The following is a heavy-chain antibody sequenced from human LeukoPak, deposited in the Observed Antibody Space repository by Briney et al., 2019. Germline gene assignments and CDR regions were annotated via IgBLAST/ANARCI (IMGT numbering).Heavy chain of an antibody. J-gene: IGHJ4*02. V-gene: IGHV1-18*04. CDR2: ISAYNGNT. CDR1: GYTFTSNG. Sequence: ASVNLSFNSSGYTFTSNGISWVRQAPGQGLEWMGWISAYNGNTNYAQKLQSRVTMTTDTSTSTAYMELRSLRSDDTAVYYCARGPRALPEYFDYWGEGTLVTVSS. CDR3: ARGPRALPEYFDY. D-gene: IGHD1-26*01.